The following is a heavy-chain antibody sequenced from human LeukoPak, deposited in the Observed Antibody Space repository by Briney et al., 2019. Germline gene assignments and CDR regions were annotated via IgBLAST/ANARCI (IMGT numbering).Heavy chain of an antibody. CDR3: AKNSGYSWQYFFDY. CDR1: GFTFSSYG. Sequence: GGSLRLSCAASGFTFSSYGMHGVRQAPGKGLEWVAVISYDGSNKYYADSVKGRFTISRDNSKNTLYLQMNSLRAEDAAVYFCAKNSGYSWQYFFDYWGQGTLVTVSS. J-gene: IGHJ4*02. CDR2: ISYDGSNK. D-gene: IGHD6-25*01. V-gene: IGHV3-30*18.